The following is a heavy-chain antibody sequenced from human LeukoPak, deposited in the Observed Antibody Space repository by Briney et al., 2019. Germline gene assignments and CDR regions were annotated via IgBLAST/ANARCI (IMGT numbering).Heavy chain of an antibody. CDR2: IKEDGSQK. Sequence: GGSLRLSCAASGFTFSQSWMWWVRQSPGEGLEWVAKIKEDGSQKYYVDSVEGRFTISRDNAKNSLYLQMNTLRAEDTAVYYCARDRAYSSFDIWGQGTMVTVSS. J-gene: IGHJ3*02. CDR1: GFTFSQSW. D-gene: IGHD4-11*01. CDR3: ARDRAYSSFDI. V-gene: IGHV3-7*03.